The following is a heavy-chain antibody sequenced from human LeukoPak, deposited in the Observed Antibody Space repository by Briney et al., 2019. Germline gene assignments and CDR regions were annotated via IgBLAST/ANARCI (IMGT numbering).Heavy chain of an antibody. V-gene: IGHV1-2*02. CDR1: GYTFTGYY. D-gene: IGHD2-2*01. J-gene: IGHJ5*02. Sequence: ASVKVSCKASGYTFTGYYVHWVRQAPGQGLEWMGWINPNSGGTNYAQKFQGRVTMTRDTSISTAYMELSRLRSDDTAVYYCARGLRAIYVVPAAYNWFDPWGQGTLVTVSS. CDR3: ARGLRAIYVVPAAYNWFDP. CDR2: INPNSGGT.